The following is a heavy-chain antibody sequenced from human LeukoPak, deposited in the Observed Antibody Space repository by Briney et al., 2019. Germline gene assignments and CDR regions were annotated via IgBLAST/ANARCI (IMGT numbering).Heavy chain of an antibody. D-gene: IGHD4-23*01. CDR3: ARLGTVVVVREPGY. J-gene: IGHJ4*02. CDR2: IKQDGSEK. V-gene: IGHV3-7*05. CDR1: GFTFSSYW. Sequence: GGSLRLSCAASGFTFSSYWMSWVRQAPGKGLEWVANIKQDGSEKYYVDSVKGRFTISRDNAKNSLYLQMNSLRVEDTAVYYCARLGTVVVVREPGYWGQGTLVTVSS.